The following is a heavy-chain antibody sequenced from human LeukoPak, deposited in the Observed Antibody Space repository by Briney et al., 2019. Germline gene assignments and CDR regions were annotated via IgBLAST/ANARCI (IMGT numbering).Heavy chain of an antibody. CDR2: ISAYNGNT. J-gene: IGHJ4*02. CDR1: GYTFTRYG. Sequence: ASVKVSCKASGYTFTRYGISWVRQAPGQGLEWMGWISAYNGNTNYPQTLQGRVTLTTDTSTVTAYMELRSLRSDDPAVYYCARVPEGDSYEDYWGQGTLVTVSS. D-gene: IGHD5-18*01. CDR3: ARVPEGDSYEDY. V-gene: IGHV1-18*01.